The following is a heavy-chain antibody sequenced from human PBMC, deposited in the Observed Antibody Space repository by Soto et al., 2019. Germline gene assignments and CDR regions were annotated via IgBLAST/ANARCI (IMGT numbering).Heavy chain of an antibody. CDR2: IWYDGSNK. CDR3: ARDHAPYSGSSISSY. V-gene: IGHV3-33*01. CDR1: GFTFSSYG. D-gene: IGHD6-13*01. Sequence: QVQLVESGGGVVQPGRSLRLSCAASGFTFSSYGMHWVRQAPGKGLEWVAVIWYDGSNKYYADSVKGRFTISRDNSKNTLYLQMNSLRAEDTAVHYCARDHAPYSGSSISSYWGQGTLVTVSS. J-gene: IGHJ4*02.